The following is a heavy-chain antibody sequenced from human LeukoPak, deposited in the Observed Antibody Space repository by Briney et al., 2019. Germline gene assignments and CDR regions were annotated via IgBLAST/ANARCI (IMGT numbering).Heavy chain of an antibody. V-gene: IGHV3-48*03. Sequence: GGSLRLSCAASGFTFSSYEMNWVRQAPGKGLEWVSYISSSGSTIYYADSVKGRFTISRDNAKNSLYPQMNSLRAEDTAVYYCAKDRSANRGIAAAGPNWFDPWGQGTLVTVSS. CDR2: ISSSGSTI. J-gene: IGHJ5*02. D-gene: IGHD6-13*01. CDR3: AKDRSANRGIAAAGPNWFDP. CDR1: GFTFSSYE.